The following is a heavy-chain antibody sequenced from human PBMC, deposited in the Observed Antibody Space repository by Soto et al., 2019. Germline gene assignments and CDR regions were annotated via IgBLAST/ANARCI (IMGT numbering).Heavy chain of an antibody. V-gene: IGHV2-5*02. D-gene: IGHD5-12*01. CDR1: GFSLTTSGVG. CDR3: AHRRGGYIWDDGDFDY. J-gene: IGHJ4*02. CDR2: IYWDNDR. Sequence: QITLKESGPTLVKPTQPLTLTCTFSGFSLTTSGVGVGWIRQPPVEALESLALIYWDNDRRYNPSLRSRLAISKDTSKNQVVLTMTNVDPVDTGTYYCAHRRGGYIWDDGDFDYWGPGTLVTVSS.